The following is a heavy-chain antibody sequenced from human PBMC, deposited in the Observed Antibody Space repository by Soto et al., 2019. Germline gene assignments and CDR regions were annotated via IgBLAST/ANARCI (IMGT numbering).Heavy chain of an antibody. CDR2: ISSSGSTI. V-gene: IGHV3-11*01. D-gene: IGHD2-15*01. CDR3: ARDCLGYCSGGSCYCDAFDI. Sequence: PGGSLRLSCAASGFTFSDYYMSWIRQAPGKGLEWVSYISSSGSTIYYADSVKGRFTISRDNAKNSLYLQMNSLRAEDTAVYYCARDCLGYCSGGSCYCDAFDIWGQGTMVTVSS. J-gene: IGHJ3*02. CDR1: GFTFSDYY.